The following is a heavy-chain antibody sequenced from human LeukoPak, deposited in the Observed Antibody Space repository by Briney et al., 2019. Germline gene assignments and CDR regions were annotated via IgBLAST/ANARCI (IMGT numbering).Heavy chain of an antibody. Sequence: GGSLRLSCAASGFTFSSYEMNWVRQAPGKGLEWVSYICSSGSTIYYADSVKGRFTISRDNAKNSLYLQMNSLRAEDTAVYYCARDSREWIQLWLPGRFYYGMDVWGQGTTVTVSS. D-gene: IGHD5-18*01. CDR3: ARDSREWIQLWLPGRFYYGMDV. V-gene: IGHV3-48*03. J-gene: IGHJ6*02. CDR1: GFTFSSYE. CDR2: ICSSGSTI.